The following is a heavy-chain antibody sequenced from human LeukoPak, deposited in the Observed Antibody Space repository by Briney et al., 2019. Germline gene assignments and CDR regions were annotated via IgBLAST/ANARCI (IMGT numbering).Heavy chain of an antibody. CDR1: GGSISSSSYY. J-gene: IGHJ4*02. Sequence: SETLSLTCTVSGGSISSSSYYWGWIRQPPGKGLEWIGEIYHSGSTNYNPSLKSRVTISVDKSKNQFSLKLSSVTAADTAVYYCARAIAVAGAKDYWGQGTLVTVSS. D-gene: IGHD6-19*01. CDR3: ARAIAVAGAKDY. V-gene: IGHV4-39*07. CDR2: IYHSGST.